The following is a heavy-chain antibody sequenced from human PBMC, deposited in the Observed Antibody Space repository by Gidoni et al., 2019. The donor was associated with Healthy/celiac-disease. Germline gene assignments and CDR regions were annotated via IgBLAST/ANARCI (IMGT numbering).Heavy chain of an antibody. CDR2: ISGSGGST. D-gene: IGHD6-19*01. Sequence: EVQLLESGGGLVQPGGSLGLSCPASGFTFSSYARSWVRQAPGKGREWVSAISGSGGSTYYADSVKGRFTISRDNSKNTLYLQMNSLRAEDTAVYYCAKYSSGWYADYWGQGTLVTVSS. J-gene: IGHJ4*02. CDR3: AKYSSGWYADY. CDR1: GFTFSSYA. V-gene: IGHV3-23*01.